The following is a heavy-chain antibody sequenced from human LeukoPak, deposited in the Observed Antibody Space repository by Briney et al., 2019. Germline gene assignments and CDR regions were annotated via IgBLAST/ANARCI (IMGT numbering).Heavy chain of an antibody. Sequence: SETLSLTCTVPDGSISNSFWNWVRQPPGKGLEWIAYIHTSGSTNYNPAFKSRVTLSVDTSKSQFSLRLHSVTASDTAVYYCANSYDGKIVPFDNWGQGTLVTVSS. CDR1: DGSISNSF. D-gene: IGHD4-23*01. CDR3: ANSYDGKIVPFDN. J-gene: IGHJ4*02. CDR2: IHTSGST. V-gene: IGHV4-4*09.